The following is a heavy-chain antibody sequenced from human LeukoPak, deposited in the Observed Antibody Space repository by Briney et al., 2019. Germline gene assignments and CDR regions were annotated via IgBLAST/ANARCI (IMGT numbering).Heavy chain of an antibody. CDR3: ARLSGEAYFDY. D-gene: IGHD2-21*01. V-gene: IGHV1-18*01. Sequence: GASVKVSCKASGYTFTSYGISWVRQAPGQGLEWMGWISAYNGNTNYAQQFQGRVTMTTGTSTSTAYMELRSLRSDDTAVYYCARLSGEAYFDYWGQGTLVTVSS. CDR1: GYTFTSYG. CDR2: ISAYNGNT. J-gene: IGHJ4*02.